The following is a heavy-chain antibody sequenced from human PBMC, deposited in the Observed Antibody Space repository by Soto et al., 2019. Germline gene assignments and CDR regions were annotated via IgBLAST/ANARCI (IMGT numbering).Heavy chain of an antibody. Sequence: QVQLVESGGGVVQPGRSLRLSCAASGFTFSSYGMHWVRQAPGKGLEWVAVISYDGSNKYYADSVKGRFTISRENSKNTLYLQMNSLRAEDTAVYYCAKDRDSSGWYLDWFDPWGQGTLVTVSS. V-gene: IGHV3-30*18. CDR1: GFTFSSYG. J-gene: IGHJ5*02. D-gene: IGHD6-19*01. CDR2: ISYDGSNK. CDR3: AKDRDSSGWYLDWFDP.